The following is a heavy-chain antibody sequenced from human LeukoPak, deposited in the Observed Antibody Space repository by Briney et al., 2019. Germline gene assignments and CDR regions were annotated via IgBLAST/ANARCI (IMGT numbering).Heavy chain of an antibody. CDR2: LSSSGAST. CDR1: GFTFSNYA. V-gene: IGHV3-23*01. D-gene: IGHD3-9*01. Sequence: GGSLRLSCAASGFTFSNYAMHWVRQAPGKGLEWVSSLSSSGASTIYADSVKGRFTISRDNSKNTLHLQVNNLRAEDTAVYYCAKGATYYDILTGQRSDYWGQGTLVTVSS. J-gene: IGHJ4*02. CDR3: AKGATYYDILTGQRSDY.